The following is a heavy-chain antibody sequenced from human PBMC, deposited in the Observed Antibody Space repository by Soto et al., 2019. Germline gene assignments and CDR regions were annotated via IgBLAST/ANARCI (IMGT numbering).Heavy chain of an antibody. CDR2: INPSGGNT. CDR1: VYTFTSYY. CDR3: AIPSVNFDY. D-gene: IGHD4-17*01. V-gene: IGHV1-46*01. J-gene: IGHJ4*02. Sequence: GASVKVSCKASVYTFTSYYIHWVRQAPGQGLEWMGLINPSGGNTNYAQNFQGRVTMTRDTSTSTVYMEMSSLRSEDTAVYYCAIPSVNFDYWGRGTMVTVYS.